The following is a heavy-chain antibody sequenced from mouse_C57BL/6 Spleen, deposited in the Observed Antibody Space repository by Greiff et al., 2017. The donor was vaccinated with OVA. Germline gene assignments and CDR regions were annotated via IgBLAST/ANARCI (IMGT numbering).Heavy chain of an antibody. V-gene: IGHV1-15*01. Sequence: QVQLQQSGAELVRPGASVTLSCKASGYTFTDYEMHWVKQTPVHGLEWIGAIDPETGGTAYNQKFKGKAILTADKSSSTAYRELRSLTAEDSAVYYCTRSAYCDYWGQGTTLTVSA. CDR3: TRSAYCDY. J-gene: IGHJ2*01. CDR1: GYTFTDYE. CDR2: IDPETGGT.